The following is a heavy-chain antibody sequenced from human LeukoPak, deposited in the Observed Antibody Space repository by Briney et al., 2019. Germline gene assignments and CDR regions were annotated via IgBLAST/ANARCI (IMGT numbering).Heavy chain of an antibody. D-gene: IGHD3-16*02. CDR3: ARDYVWGSYRLGFDY. CDR1: GYTFTSYG. J-gene: IGHJ4*02. V-gene: IGHV1-18*01. Sequence: ASVKVSCKASGYTFTSYGISWVRQAPGQGLEWMGWISAYNGNTNYAQKLQGRVTMTTDTSTSTAYMELRSLRSDDTAVYYSARDYVWGSYRLGFDYWGQGTLVTVSS. CDR2: ISAYNGNT.